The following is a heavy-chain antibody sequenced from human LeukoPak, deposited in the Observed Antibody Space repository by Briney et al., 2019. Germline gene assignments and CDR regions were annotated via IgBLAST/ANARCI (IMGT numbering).Heavy chain of an antibody. CDR3: ARSPPHYYDSSYFDY. CDR1: GGTFSSYA. Sequence: GASVKVSCKASGGTFSSYAISWVRQAPGQGLEWMGRIIPIFGTANYAQKFQGRVTITADESTSTAYMELSSLRSEDTAVYYCARSPPHYYDSSYFDYWGQGTLVTVSS. J-gene: IGHJ4*02. CDR2: IIPIFGTA. V-gene: IGHV1-69*13. D-gene: IGHD3-22*01.